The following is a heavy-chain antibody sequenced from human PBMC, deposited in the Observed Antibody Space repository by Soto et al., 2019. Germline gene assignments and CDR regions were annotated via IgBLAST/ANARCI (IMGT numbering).Heavy chain of an antibody. CDR1: GFTFDDYA. CDR2: ISWNSGSI. D-gene: IGHD6-19*01. J-gene: IGHJ5*01. V-gene: IGHV3-9*01. Sequence: GGSLRLSCAASGFTFDDYAMHWVRQAPGKGLEWVSGISWNSGSIGYADSVKGRFTISRDNAKNSVYLQMNSLRAEDTALYYCARDQAERVAAPIDNNGLSNWFDSWGQGTLVTVSS. CDR3: ARDQAERVAAPIDNNGLSNWFDS.